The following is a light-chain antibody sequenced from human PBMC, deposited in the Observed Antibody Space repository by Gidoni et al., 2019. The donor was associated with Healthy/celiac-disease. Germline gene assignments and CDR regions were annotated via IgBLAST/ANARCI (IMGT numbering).Light chain of an antibody. V-gene: IGKV3-11*01. CDR3: QQRSNWPLT. CDR1: QSISSY. CDR2: DAS. Sequence: IVFTQSPATLSLSPGERATLSCRASQSISSYLDWYQQKPGQAPMLLIYDASNRATGIPARFSGSGSGTDFTLTISSLEPEDFAVYYCQQRSNWPLTFGGGTKVEIK. J-gene: IGKJ4*01.